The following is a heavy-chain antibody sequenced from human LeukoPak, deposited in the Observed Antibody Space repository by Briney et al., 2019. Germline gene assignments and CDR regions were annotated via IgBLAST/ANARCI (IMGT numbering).Heavy chain of an antibody. CDR2: IYYSGSS. J-gene: IGHJ4*02. Sequence: SETLSLTCTVSGGSISSSTNYWGWIRQPPGKGLEWIGSIYYSGSSYYNSSLKSRVTISVDTSKNQFSLKLSSVTAADTAVYYCARHVSDYVWGSYRTNPYYFDYWGQGTLVTVSS. CDR1: GGSISSSTNY. CDR3: ARHVSDYVWGSYRTNPYYFDY. V-gene: IGHV4-39*01. D-gene: IGHD3-16*02.